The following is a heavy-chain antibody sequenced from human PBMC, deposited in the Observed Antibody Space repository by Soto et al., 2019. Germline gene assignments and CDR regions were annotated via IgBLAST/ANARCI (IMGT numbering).Heavy chain of an antibody. V-gene: IGHV3-21*01. CDR2: ISSTTNYI. Sequence: GGSLRLSCAASGFTFSRYSMNWVRQAPGKGLEWVSSISSTTNYIYYADSMKGRFTVSRDNAKNSVYMDMNSLSAEDTAVYYCARESEDLTSNFDYWGQGTLVTVSS. CDR1: GFTFSRYS. J-gene: IGHJ4*02. CDR3: ARESEDLTSNFDY.